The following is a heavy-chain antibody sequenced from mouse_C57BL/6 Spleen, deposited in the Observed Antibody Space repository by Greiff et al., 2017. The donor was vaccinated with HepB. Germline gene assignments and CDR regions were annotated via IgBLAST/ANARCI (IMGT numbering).Heavy chain of an antibody. D-gene: IGHD2-2*01. Sequence: QVQLQQSGPELVKPGASVKISCKASGYAFSSSWMNWVKQRPGKGLEWIGRIYPGDGDTNYNGKFKGKATLTADKSSSTAYMQLSSLTSEDSAVYFCARGGGGYTWFAYWGQGTLVTVSA. CDR1: GYAFSSSW. CDR3: ARGGGGYTWFAY. V-gene: IGHV1-82*01. CDR2: IYPGDGDT. J-gene: IGHJ3*01.